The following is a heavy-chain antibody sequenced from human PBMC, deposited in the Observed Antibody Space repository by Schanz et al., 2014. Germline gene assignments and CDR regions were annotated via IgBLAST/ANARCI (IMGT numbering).Heavy chain of an antibody. CDR3: ARDLSSLIQGDV. CDR2: ISSSSGTI. D-gene: IGHD2-2*01. J-gene: IGHJ6*04. V-gene: IGHV3-48*01. CDR1: GFTFSNYG. Sequence: VQLVESGGDLVKPGGPLRLSCEASGFTFSNYGMNWVPQAPEKGLEWVSYISSSSGTIYYADSVKGRFTISRDNAKNLLYLQMNGLRAEDTAVYFCARDLSSLIQGDVWGKGTTVTVSS.